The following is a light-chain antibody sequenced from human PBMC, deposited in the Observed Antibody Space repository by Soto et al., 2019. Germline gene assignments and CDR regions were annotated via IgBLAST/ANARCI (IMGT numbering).Light chain of an antibody. J-gene: IGLJ2*01. Sequence: QSVLTQPASVSGSPGQSITISCTGTNSDIGPYNYVSWYQQHPGKAPKLLIYAVTYRPSGISIRFSGSKSGNTASLTISGLQAEDEADYYCSSYRSDSTLVFGGGTKVTVL. CDR2: AVT. CDR3: SSYRSDSTLV. CDR1: NSDIGPYNY. V-gene: IGLV2-14*01.